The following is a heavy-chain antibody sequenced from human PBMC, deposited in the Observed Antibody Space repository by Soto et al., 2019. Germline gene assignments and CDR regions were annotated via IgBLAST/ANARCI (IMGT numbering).Heavy chain of an antibody. CDR3: ARQGRYYDILTGYSKFDY. D-gene: IGHD3-9*01. Sequence: PSETLSLTCTVSGGSISSYYWSWIRQPPGKGLEWIGYIYYSGSTNYNPSLKSRVTISADKSISTAYLQWSSLKASDTAMYYCARQGRYYDILTGYSKFDYWGQGTLVTVSS. V-gene: IGHV4-59*08. CDR2: IYYSGST. CDR1: GGSISSYY. J-gene: IGHJ4*02.